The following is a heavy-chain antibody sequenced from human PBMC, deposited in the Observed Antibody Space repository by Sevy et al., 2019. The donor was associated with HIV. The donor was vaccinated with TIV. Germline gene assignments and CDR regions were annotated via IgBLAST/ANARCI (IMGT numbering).Heavy chain of an antibody. Sequence: GGSLRLSCAASGFTFSSYSMNWVRQAPGKGLEWVSSISSSSSYIYYADSVKGRFTISRDNAKNSLYLQMNGLRAEDTAVYYCARDTWDIVVVVAATRVGYYYGMDVWGQGTTVTVSS. CDR2: ISSSSSYI. CDR3: ARDTWDIVVVVAATRVGYYYGMDV. V-gene: IGHV3-21*01. CDR1: GFTFSSYS. J-gene: IGHJ6*02. D-gene: IGHD2-15*01.